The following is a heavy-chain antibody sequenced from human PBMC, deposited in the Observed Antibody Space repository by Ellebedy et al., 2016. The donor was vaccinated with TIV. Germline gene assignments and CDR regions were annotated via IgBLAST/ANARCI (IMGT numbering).Heavy chain of an antibody. D-gene: IGHD3-9*01. V-gene: IGHV3-53*01. J-gene: IGHJ3*02. CDR1: GFTVSSNY. Sequence: GGSLRLSCAASGFTVSSNYMSWVRQAPGKGLEWVSVIYSGGSTYYADSVKGRFTISRDNSKNTLYLQMNSLRAEDTAVYYCARDQGYFDWLGAFDIWGQGTMVTVSS. CDR2: IYSGGST. CDR3: ARDQGYFDWLGAFDI.